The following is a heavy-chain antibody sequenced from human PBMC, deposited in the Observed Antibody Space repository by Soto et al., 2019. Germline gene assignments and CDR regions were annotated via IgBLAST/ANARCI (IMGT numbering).Heavy chain of an antibody. Sequence: GGSLRLSCAASGFTFSYYYMSWIRQAPGKGLERVSYISSSGSTIYYADSVKGRFTISRDNAKNSLYLQMNSLRAEDTAVYYCAXVSRYCSSTSCTYGMDVWGQGTTVTVSS. V-gene: IGHV3-11*01. J-gene: IGHJ6*02. CDR2: ISSSGSTI. CDR1: GFTFSYYY. CDR3: AXVSRYCSSTSCTYGMDV. D-gene: IGHD2-2*01.